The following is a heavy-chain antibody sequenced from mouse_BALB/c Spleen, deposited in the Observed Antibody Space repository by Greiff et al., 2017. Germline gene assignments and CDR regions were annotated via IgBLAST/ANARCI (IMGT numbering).Heavy chain of an antibody. CDR3: ARYHYYAMDY. V-gene: IGHV14-3*02. Sequence: EVQLVESGAELVKPGASVKLSCTASGFNIKDTYMHWVKQRPEQGLEWIGRIDPANGNTKYDPKFQGKATITADTSSNTAYLQLSSLTSEDTAVYYCARYHYYAMDYWGQGTSVTVSS. CDR2: IDPANGNT. J-gene: IGHJ4*01. CDR1: GFNIKDTY.